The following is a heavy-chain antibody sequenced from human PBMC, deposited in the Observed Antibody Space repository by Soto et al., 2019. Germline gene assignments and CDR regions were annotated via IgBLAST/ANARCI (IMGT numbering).Heavy chain of an antibody. V-gene: IGHV1-69*02. D-gene: IGHD6-13*01. J-gene: IGHJ5*02. Sequence: QVQLVQSGAEVKKPGSSVKVSCKASGGTFSSYTISWVRQAPGQGLEWMGRIIPILGIANYAQKFRGRVTITADKSTSTAYMELSSLRSEDTAVYYCARVAPGIAAAVNWFDPWGQGTLVTVSS. CDR1: GGTFSSYT. CDR2: IIPILGIA. CDR3: ARVAPGIAAAVNWFDP.